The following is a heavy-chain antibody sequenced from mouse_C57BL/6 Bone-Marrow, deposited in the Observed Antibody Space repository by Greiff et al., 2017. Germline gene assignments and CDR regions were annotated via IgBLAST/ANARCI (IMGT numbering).Heavy chain of an antibody. J-gene: IGHJ1*03. CDR3: ARGGCYSNYYWYFDV. CDR2: IYPGSGNT. CDR1: GYSFTSYY. Sequence: VQLQQSGPELVKPGASVKISCKASGYSFTSYYIHWVKQRPGQGLEWIGWIYPGSGNTKYNEKFKGKATLTADTSSSTAYMQLSSLTSEDSAVYYCARGGCYSNYYWYFDVWGTGTTVTVSS. D-gene: IGHD2-5*01. V-gene: IGHV1-66*01.